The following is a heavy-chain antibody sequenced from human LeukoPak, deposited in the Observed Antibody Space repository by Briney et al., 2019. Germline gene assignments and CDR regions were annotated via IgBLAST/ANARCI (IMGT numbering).Heavy chain of an antibody. CDR1: GGSISSYY. Sequence: SETLSLTCTVSGGSISSYYWSWIRQPPGKGLEWIGYIYYSGSTNYNPSLKSRVTISVDTSKNQFSLKLSSVTAADTAVYYCARHEGLNDYGDYYFDYWGQGTLVTVSS. D-gene: IGHD4-17*01. CDR3: ARHEGLNDYGDYYFDY. CDR2: IYYSGST. J-gene: IGHJ4*02. V-gene: IGHV4-59*08.